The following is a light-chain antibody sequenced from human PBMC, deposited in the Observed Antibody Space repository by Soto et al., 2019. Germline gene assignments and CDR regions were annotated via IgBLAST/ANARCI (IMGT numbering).Light chain of an antibody. J-gene: IGLJ1*01. CDR3: GSYTSSRIYV. CDR2: EVS. Sequence: QSAVTQPACVSVSPGQAVTMSCTGTSSDVGGYNYVSWYQQHPGKAPKLMIYEVSNRPSGVSDRFSGSKSGNTASLTISGLQAEDEADYYCGSYTSSRIYVFGAGTKVTAL. CDR1: SSDVGGYNY. V-gene: IGLV2-14*01.